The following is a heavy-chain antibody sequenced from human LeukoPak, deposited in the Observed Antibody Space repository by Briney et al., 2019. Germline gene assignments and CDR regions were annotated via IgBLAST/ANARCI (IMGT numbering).Heavy chain of an antibody. CDR1: GFTFSSYS. CDR3: ARENCGGDCYNYFDY. D-gene: IGHD2-21*02. J-gene: IGHJ4*02. Sequence: GGSLRLSCAASGFTFSSYSMNWVRQAPGKGLEWVSSISSSSSYIYYADSVKGRFTISRDNSKNTLYLQMNSLRAEDTAVYYCARENCGGDCYNYFDYWGQGTLVTVSS. CDR2: ISSSSSYI. V-gene: IGHV3-21*01.